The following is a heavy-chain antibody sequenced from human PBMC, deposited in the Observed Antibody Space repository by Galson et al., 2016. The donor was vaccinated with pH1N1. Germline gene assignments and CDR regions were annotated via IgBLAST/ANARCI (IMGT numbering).Heavy chain of an antibody. Sequence: SVKVSCKASGGIFNSFGISWVRQAPGQGLEWMGGIVAIFGTTNYAQKFQGRVTITADKSSSTVHMEVNRLTSQDTAVYYCARGYSYHNNDGFDLWGQGTMVTVSA. CDR2: IVAIFGTT. V-gene: IGHV1-69*06. J-gene: IGHJ3*01. D-gene: IGHD5-18*01. CDR3: ARGYSYHNNDGFDL. CDR1: GGIFNSFG.